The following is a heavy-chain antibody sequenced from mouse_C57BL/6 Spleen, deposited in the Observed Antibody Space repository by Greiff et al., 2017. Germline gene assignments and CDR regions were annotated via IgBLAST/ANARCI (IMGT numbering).Heavy chain of an antibody. CDR3: TAYYSNYEDLFDY. D-gene: IGHD2-5*01. V-gene: IGHV6-3*01. Sequence: EVKLMESGGGLVQPGGSMKLSCVASGFTFSNYWMNWVRQSPEKGLEWVAQIRLKSDNYATHYAESVKGRFTISRDDSKSSVYLQMNNLRAEDTGMYYCTAYYSNYEDLFDYWGQGTTLTVSS. CDR1: GFTFSNYW. J-gene: IGHJ2*01. CDR2: IRLKSDNYAT.